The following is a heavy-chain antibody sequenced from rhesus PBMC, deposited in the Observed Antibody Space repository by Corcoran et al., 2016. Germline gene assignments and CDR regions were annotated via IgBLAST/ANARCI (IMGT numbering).Heavy chain of an antibody. CDR1: GFIFSNYA. J-gene: IGHJ4*01. CDR3: AKAGVQWVQWFDY. CDR2: ISFSVFLT. D-gene: IGHD5-42*01. Sequence: EVQLVETGGGLVQPGGSLRLSCTASGFIFSNYAMTWVRQAPGKGLGWVSGISFSVFLTNYADSVKGRFTVSKDNSKNTLSLEMNSLRAEDTAVYYCAKAGVQWVQWFDYWGQGVLVTVSS. V-gene: IGHV3S5*01.